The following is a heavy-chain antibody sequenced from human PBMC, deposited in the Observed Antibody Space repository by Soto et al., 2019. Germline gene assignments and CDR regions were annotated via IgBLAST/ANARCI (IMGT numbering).Heavy chain of an antibody. D-gene: IGHD3-10*01. V-gene: IGHV3-23*01. Sequence: EVQLLESGGGLVQPGGSLRLSCAASGFTFSSYAMGWVRPTPVKGLERFSAISGTGDRTFYADSVKGRFTISRDNSKKMLSLQVNSLRAEDTAVYYCAKALWFGVVLSGGYFDYWGQGTLVTVSS. CDR2: ISGTGDRT. J-gene: IGHJ4*02. CDR3: AKALWFGVVLSGGYFDY. CDR1: GFTFSSYA.